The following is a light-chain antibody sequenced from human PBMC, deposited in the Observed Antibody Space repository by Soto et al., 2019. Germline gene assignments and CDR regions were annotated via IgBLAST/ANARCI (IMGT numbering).Light chain of an antibody. CDR3: QSYDTSLSGARV. Sequence: QLVLTQPPSVSGAPGQRVTISCTGGSSNIGAGYDVNWYQQFPGTVPRLLIYGSTNRPSGVPDRFSGSKSGTSASLAITGLQAEDEAHYHCQSYDTSLSGARVFGTGTKLTVL. CDR2: GST. CDR1: SSNIGAGYD. V-gene: IGLV1-40*01. J-gene: IGLJ1*01.